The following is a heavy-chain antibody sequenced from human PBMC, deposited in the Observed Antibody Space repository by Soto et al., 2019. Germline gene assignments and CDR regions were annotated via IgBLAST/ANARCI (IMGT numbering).Heavy chain of an antibody. J-gene: IGHJ3*02. CDR2: INADKGDT. Sequence: QVQLVQSGAEEKKPGASVKVSCKASGYTFTTYGIHWLRQAPGQRLEWMGWINADKGDTKYSQKFEGRVTITRDTSASTAYMAMSSLISEDTAVYYCARGVRGSNYYDAFNIWGQGTMVTVSS. CDR1: GYTFTTYG. D-gene: IGHD4-4*01. CDR3: ARGVRGSNYYDAFNI. V-gene: IGHV1-3*05.